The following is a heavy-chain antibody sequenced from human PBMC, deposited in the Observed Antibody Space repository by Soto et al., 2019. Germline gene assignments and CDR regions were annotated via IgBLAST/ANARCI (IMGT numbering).Heavy chain of an antibody. J-gene: IGHJ6*02. CDR3: ARKRGRAYGMDV. Sequence: PGGSLRLSCAASGFTFSSYSMNWVRQAPGKGLEWVSSISSSSSYIYYADSVKGRFTISRDNAKNSLYLQMNSLRAEDTAVYYCARKRGRAYGMDVWGQGTTVTVSS. V-gene: IGHV3-21*04. D-gene: IGHD5-12*01. CDR1: GFTFSSYS. CDR2: ISSSSSYI.